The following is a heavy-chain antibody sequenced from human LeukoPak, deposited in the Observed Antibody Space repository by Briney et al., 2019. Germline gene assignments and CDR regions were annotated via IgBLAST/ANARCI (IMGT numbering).Heavy chain of an antibody. CDR2: IYSGGST. CDR3: ARDIAYDSSGYYSPHFDY. V-gene: IGHV3-53*01. D-gene: IGHD3-22*01. CDR1: GFTVSSNY. J-gene: IGHJ4*02. Sequence: PRGSLRLSCAASGFTVSSNYMSWVCQAPGKGLEWVSVIYSGGSTYYADSVKDRFTICRVNSKNTLYLQMNSLRAEDTAVYYCARDIAYDSSGYYSPHFDYWGQGTLVTVTS.